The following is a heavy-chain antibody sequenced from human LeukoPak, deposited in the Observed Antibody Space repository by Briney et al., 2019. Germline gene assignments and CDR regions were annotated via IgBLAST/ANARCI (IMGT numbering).Heavy chain of an antibody. CDR3: ARGKTSQNIVTRKTYNWFDP. CDR1: GFTFSNAW. CDR2: ISSSSNYI. Sequence: GGSLRLSCAASGFTFSNAWMSWVRLAPGKGLEWVSSISSSSNYIYYADSVKGRFTISRDNAKNSLYLQMKSLRVEDTAVYYCARGKTSQNIVTRKTYNWFDPWGQGTLVTVSS. J-gene: IGHJ5*02. V-gene: IGHV3-21*01. D-gene: IGHD2/OR15-2a*01.